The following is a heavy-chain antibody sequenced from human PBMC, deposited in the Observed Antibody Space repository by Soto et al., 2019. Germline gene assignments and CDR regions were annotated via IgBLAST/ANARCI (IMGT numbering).Heavy chain of an antibody. CDR1: GFTFSSYA. CDR3: AKDFCPRFRFSGVAKIY. Sequence: GGSLRLSCAASGFTFSSYAMSWVRQAPGKGLEWVSAISGSAGSTYYADSVKGRFTISRDNSKNTLYLQMNSLRAEDTAVYYCAKDFCPRFRFSGVAKIYWGQGTLVTVSS. V-gene: IGHV3-23*01. J-gene: IGHJ4*02. D-gene: IGHD5-12*01. CDR2: ISGSAGST.